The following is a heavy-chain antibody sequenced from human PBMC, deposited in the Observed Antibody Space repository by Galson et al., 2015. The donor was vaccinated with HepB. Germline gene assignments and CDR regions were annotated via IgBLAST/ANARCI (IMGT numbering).Heavy chain of an antibody. J-gene: IGHJ5*01. CDR2: ISPYNRDT. Sequence: SVKVSCKGSGYTFSTYPITWVRQAPGQGLEWMGWISPYNRDTKYARKFQGRVTMTTDTFTSTAYMELRSLRSDDTAFYYCARGALVGVVGGSQYNWFASWGQGTLVTVSS. D-gene: IGHD2-15*01. CDR3: ARGALVGVVGGSQYNWFAS. CDR1: GYTFSTYP. V-gene: IGHV1-18*01.